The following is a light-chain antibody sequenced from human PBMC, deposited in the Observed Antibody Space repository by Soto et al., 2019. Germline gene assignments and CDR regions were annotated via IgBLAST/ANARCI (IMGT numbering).Light chain of an antibody. CDR2: GTS. CDR3: HQYGGSPYT. J-gene: IGKJ2*01. V-gene: IGKV3-20*01. Sequence: EIVLTQSPGTLSLSPGERATLSCRASQTVSSIYLAWYQQKPGQAPRLLIYGTSSRATGIPDRLSGSGSMKDFTLTISRPDPEDAAVYYCHQYGGSPYTFGQGTKLEIK. CDR1: QTVSSIY.